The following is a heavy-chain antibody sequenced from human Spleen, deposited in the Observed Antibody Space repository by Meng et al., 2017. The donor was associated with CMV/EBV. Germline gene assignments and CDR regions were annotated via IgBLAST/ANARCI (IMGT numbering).Heavy chain of an antibody. CDR3: ARGPTYYDYVWGTYRYTPYFDY. CDR2: ISGSGDHT. V-gene: IGHV3-23*01. CDR1: YA. J-gene: IGHJ4*02. Sequence: YAMSWVRQAPRKRLEWVAGISGSGDHTSYADSVRGRFTLSRDNSKTTLYLQMNSLRAEDTAVYYCARGPTYYDYVWGTYRYTPYFDYWGQGTLVTVSS. D-gene: IGHD3-16*02.